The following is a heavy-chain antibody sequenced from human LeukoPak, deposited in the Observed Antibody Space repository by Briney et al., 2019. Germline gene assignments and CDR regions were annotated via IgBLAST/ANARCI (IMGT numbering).Heavy chain of an antibody. CDR1: GFTFDDYA. D-gene: IGHD3-10*01. V-gene: IGHV3-9*01. J-gene: IGHJ4*02. Sequence: GRSLRLSCAASGFTFDDYAMHWVRQAPGKGLEWVSGISWNSGSIGYADSVKGRFTISRDNAKNSLYLQMNSLRAEDTALYYCAKDPMIRFGELLSLYFDYWGQGTLVTVSS. CDR2: ISWNSGSI. CDR3: AKDPMIRFGELLSLYFDY.